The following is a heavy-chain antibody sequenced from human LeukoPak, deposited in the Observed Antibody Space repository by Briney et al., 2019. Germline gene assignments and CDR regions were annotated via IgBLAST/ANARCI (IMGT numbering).Heavy chain of an antibody. J-gene: IGHJ6*02. CDR2: IYKSGST. CDR3: ARLRGKAAAGTYAVYYYYGMDV. CDR1: GGSISTYQ. D-gene: IGHD6-13*01. V-gene: IGHV4-59*01. Sequence: PSETLSLTCSVSGGSISTYQWSWIRQPPGKGLEWIGNIYKSGSTNYNPSLKSRVTISVDTSKKQFSLKLSSVTAADTAVYYCARLRGKAAAGTYAVYYYYGMDVWGQGTTVTVSS.